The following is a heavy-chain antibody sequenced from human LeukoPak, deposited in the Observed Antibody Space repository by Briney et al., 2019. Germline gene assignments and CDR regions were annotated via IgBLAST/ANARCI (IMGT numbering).Heavy chain of an antibody. V-gene: IGHV4-39*01. Sequence: SETLPLTCTVSGGSISSSSYYWGWIRQPPGKGLEWIGSIYYSGSTYYNPSLKSRVTISVDTSKNQFSLKLSSVTAADTAVYYCARAGSSGWYVDYWGQGTLVTVSS. D-gene: IGHD6-19*01. CDR1: GGSISSSSYY. CDR2: IYYSGST. J-gene: IGHJ4*02. CDR3: ARAGSSGWYVDY.